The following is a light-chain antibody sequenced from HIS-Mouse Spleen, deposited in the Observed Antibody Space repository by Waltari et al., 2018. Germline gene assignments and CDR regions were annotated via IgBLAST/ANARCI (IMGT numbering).Light chain of an antibody. CDR2: DVS. V-gene: IGLV2-11*01. J-gene: IGLJ2*01. CDR1: SSDVGGYNY. CDR3: CSYAGSYTFV. Sequence: QSALTQPRSVSGSPGQSVTISCTGTSSDVGGYNYVSWYQQHPRKAPKLMIYDVSKRPSGVPDRFSGSKSGNTASLTISGLQAEDEADYYCCSYAGSYTFVFGGGTKLTVL.